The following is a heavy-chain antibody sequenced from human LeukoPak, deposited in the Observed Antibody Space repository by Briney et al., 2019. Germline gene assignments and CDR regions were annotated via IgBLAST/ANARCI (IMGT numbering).Heavy chain of an antibody. V-gene: IGHV1-69*05. CDR3: AREISYDFWSGPRGDNDAFDI. D-gene: IGHD3-3*01. CDR2: IIPIFGTA. Sequence: SVKVSCKASGGTFSSYAISWVRQAPGQGLEWMGGIIPIFGTANYAQKFQGRVTITTDESTSTAYMELSSLRSEDTAVYYCAREISYDFWSGPRGDNDAFDIWGQGTMVTVSS. J-gene: IGHJ3*02. CDR1: GGTFSSYA.